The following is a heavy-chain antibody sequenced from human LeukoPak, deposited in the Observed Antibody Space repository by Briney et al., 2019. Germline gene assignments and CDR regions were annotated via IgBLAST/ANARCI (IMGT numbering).Heavy chain of an antibody. V-gene: IGHV3-9*01. CDR2: ISWNSGSI. D-gene: IGHD4-17*01. CDR1: GFTFDDYA. J-gene: IGHJ3*02. Sequence: GGSLRLSCAASGFTFDDYAMHWVRQASGKGLEWVSGISWNSGSIGYADSVKGRFTISRDNAKNSLYLQMNSLRAEDTALYYCARDRSTVTTTRRGNAFDIWGQGTMVTVSS. CDR3: ARDRSTVTTTRRGNAFDI.